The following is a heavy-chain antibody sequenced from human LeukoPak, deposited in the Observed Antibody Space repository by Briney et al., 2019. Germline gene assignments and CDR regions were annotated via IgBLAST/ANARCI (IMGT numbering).Heavy chain of an antibody. CDR1: GYTFTGYY. CDR3: ARVSGGREWGYSYGSARDYYGMDV. D-gene: IGHD5-18*01. Sequence: ASAKVSCKASGYTFTGYYMHWVRQAPGQGLEWMGWINPNSGGTNYAQKFQGRVTMTRDTSISTAYMELSRLRSDDTAVYYCARVSGGREWGYSYGSARDYYGMDVWGQGTTVTVPS. CDR2: INPNSGGT. V-gene: IGHV1-2*02. J-gene: IGHJ6*02.